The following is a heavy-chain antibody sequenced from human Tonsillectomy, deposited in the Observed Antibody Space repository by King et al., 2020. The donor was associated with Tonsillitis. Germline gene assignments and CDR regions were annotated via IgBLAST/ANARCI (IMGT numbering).Heavy chain of an antibody. V-gene: IGHV4-59*08. CDR3: ARRSITSGWSDFFDY. D-gene: IGHD6-19*01. CDR1: GGSISSYY. J-gene: IGHJ4*02. CDR2: IYYSGST. Sequence: QLQESGPGLVKPSETLSLTCTVSGGSISSYYWSWIRQPPGKGLEYIGYIYYSGSTNYNPSLKSRVTISVDTSKNQFSLKLSSVTAADTAVYYFARRSITSGWSDFFDYWGQGTLVTVSS.